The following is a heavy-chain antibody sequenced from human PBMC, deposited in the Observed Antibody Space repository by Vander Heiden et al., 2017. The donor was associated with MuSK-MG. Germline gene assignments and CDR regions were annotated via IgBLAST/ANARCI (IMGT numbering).Heavy chain of an antibody. CDR1: GLTFGSYA. CDR3: AKDGGFVGYDAFDI. V-gene: IGHV3-23*01. J-gene: IGHJ3*02. Sequence: EVQLLESGGGLVQPGGSLRPSCAASGLTFGSYAMSWVRQAAGKGLEWVSAISGSGGSTYYADSVKGRFTISRDNSKNTLYLQMNSLRAEDTAVYYCAKDGGFVGYDAFDIWGQGTMVTVSS. CDR2: ISGSGGST. D-gene: IGHD5-12*01.